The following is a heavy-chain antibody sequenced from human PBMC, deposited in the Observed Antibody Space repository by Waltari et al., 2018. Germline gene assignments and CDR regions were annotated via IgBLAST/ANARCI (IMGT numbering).Heavy chain of an antibody. J-gene: IGHJ4*02. CDR2: MYYSGTT. V-gene: IGHV4-59*01. CDR1: GGSINSYY. D-gene: IGHD3-22*01. Sequence: QMQLQESGPGLVKPSETLSLTCTVSGGSINSYYWSGIRQPPGKGLEWIGYMYYSGTTNYNPTLKSRVTISVETSKNQFSLRLSSVTAADTAVYYCARDRDNSGYPRLHDWGQGTLVTVSS. CDR3: ARDRDNSGYPRLHD.